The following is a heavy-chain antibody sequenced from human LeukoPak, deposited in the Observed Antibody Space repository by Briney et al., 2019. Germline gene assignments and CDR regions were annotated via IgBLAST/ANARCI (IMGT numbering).Heavy chain of an antibody. CDR3: ARVPLGYCSGGSCYPL. CDR1: GFTFSSYS. V-gene: IGHV3-48*04. Sequence: GGSLRLSCAASGFTFSSYSMNWVRQAPGKGLEWVSYISSSSSTIYYADSVKGRFTISRDNAKNSLYLQMNSLRAEDTAVYYCARVPLGYCSGGSCYPLWGQGTMVTVSS. D-gene: IGHD2-15*01. CDR2: ISSSSSTI. J-gene: IGHJ3*01.